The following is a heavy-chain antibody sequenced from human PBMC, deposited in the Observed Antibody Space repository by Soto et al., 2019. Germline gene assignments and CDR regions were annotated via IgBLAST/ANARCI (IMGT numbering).Heavy chain of an antibody. CDR2: ISGSGGST. D-gene: IGHD3-9*01. Sequence: PGGXXRLSCAASGFTFSSYAMSWVRQAPGKGLEWVSAISGSGGSTYYADSVKGRFTISRDNSKNTLYLQMNSLRAEDTAVYYCAKGPHDILTGYYSPSFDYWGQGTLVTVSS. J-gene: IGHJ4*02. V-gene: IGHV3-23*01. CDR3: AKGPHDILTGYYSPSFDY. CDR1: GFTFSSYA.